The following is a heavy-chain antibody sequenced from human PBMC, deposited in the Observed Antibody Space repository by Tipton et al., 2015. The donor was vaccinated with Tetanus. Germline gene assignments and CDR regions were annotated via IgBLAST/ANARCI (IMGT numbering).Heavy chain of an antibody. CDR3: TRANHEFPKKGPFDS. Sequence: TLSLTCNVSGGSITKDYWSWIRQSPGKTLEWIGYISHSGSPNYNPSLKSRATVSVDTSKNQFSLNLRSVITADTAVYYCTRANHEFPKKGPFDSWGQGTLVIVS. V-gene: IGHV4-59*01. CDR2: ISHSGSP. CDR1: GGSITKDY. J-gene: IGHJ4*02. D-gene: IGHD3-10*01.